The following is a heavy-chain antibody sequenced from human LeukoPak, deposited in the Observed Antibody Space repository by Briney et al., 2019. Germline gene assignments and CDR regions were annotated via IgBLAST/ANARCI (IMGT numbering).Heavy chain of an antibody. J-gene: IGHJ4*02. D-gene: IGHD6-13*01. V-gene: IGHV1-8*01. Sequence: ASVKVSCKASGYTFTSYDINWVRQATGQGLEWMGWMNPNSGNTGYAQKFQGRVTMTRNTSISTAYMELSSVRSEDTAVYYCARGKRWYGGKVSLVYWGQGTLVTVSS. CDR1: GYTFTSYD. CDR3: ARGKRWYGGKVSLVY. CDR2: MNPNSGNT.